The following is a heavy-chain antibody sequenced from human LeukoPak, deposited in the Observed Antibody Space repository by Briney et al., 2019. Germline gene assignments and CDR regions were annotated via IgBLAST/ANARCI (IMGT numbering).Heavy chain of an antibody. CDR2: ISWNSGSI. Sequence: SGGSLRLSCAASGFTFDDYAMHWVRQAPGKGLEWVSGISWNSGSIGYADSVKGRFTISRDNAKNSLYLQMNSLRAEDTALYYCAKEGGVAVKMYNWFDPWGQGTLVTVSS. D-gene: IGHD3-16*01. CDR1: GFTFDDYA. CDR3: AKEGGVAVKMYNWFDP. J-gene: IGHJ5*02. V-gene: IGHV3-9*01.